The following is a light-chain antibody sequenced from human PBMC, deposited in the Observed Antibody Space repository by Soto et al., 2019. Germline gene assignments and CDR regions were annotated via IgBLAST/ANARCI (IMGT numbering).Light chain of an antibody. CDR3: QQSYSTPPFT. Sequence: DIQMTQSPSSLSASVGDRVTITCRAGQNIDTYLNWYQQSPGKAPKVLIYGASTLRSGVPSRFSGSGSGTDFTLTISSLQPEDFATYFCQQSYSTPPFTFGPGTKVEI. V-gene: IGKV1-39*01. CDR1: QNIDTY. CDR2: GAS. J-gene: IGKJ3*01.